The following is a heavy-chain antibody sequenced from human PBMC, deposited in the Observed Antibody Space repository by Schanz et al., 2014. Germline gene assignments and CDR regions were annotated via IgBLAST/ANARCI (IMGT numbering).Heavy chain of an antibody. CDR1: GFTFSSYD. J-gene: IGHJ6*02. Sequence: EVQLVESGGGLIQPGGSLRLSCAASGFTFSSYDMHWVRQVTGKGLEWVSSIGTPGDTYYPASVKGRFTISRENAKDSLYLQMNSLRAGDTAMYYCARGRYDTSGYYYYSMDLWGQGTTVTVSS. CDR3: ARGRYDTSGYYYYSMDL. V-gene: IGHV3-13*01. D-gene: IGHD3-22*01. CDR2: IGTPGDT.